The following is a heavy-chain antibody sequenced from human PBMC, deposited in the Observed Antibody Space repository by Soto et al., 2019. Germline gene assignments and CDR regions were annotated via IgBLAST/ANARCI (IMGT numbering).Heavy chain of an antibody. Sequence: PSETLSLTCTVSGGSMSPSYWSWIRQPPGKGLEWIGYIHHSGSFTYNPSLKSRLTISVDKSKNQFSLTLRSVTAADTAVYYCARGGFYFYHMDVWGKGTTVTVSS. J-gene: IGHJ6*03. D-gene: IGHD2-15*01. V-gene: IGHV4-59*08. CDR3: ARGGFYFYHMDV. CDR1: GGSMSPSY. CDR2: IHHSGSF.